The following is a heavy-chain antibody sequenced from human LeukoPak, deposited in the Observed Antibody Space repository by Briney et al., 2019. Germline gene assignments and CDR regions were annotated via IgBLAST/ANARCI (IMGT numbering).Heavy chain of an antibody. V-gene: IGHV6-1*01. D-gene: IGHD6-19*01. CDR1: GDSVSSSNGA. J-gene: IGHJ4*02. Sequence: SQTLSLTCAISGDSVSSSNGAWNWIRQSPSRGLEWLGRTYYRSKWYNDYAVSVRGRITINPDTSKNQFSLQLNSVTPEDTAVYYCARDVGTSGWYTCDFWGQGTLVNVSS. CDR3: ARDVGTSGWYTCDF. CDR2: TYYRSKWYN.